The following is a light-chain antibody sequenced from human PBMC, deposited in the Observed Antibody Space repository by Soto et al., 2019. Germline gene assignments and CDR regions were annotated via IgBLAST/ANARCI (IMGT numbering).Light chain of an antibody. Sequence: VMTQSPLSLPVTPGEPASISCRSTQSLLHSNGYNYLDWYLQKPGQSPQLLIYLGSNRASGVPDRFSGSGSGTDFTLTISRVEAEDVGVYYCMQALQTPSTFGQGTRLEIK. CDR2: LGS. V-gene: IGKV2-28*01. J-gene: IGKJ5*01. CDR1: QSLLHSNGYNY. CDR3: MQALQTPST.